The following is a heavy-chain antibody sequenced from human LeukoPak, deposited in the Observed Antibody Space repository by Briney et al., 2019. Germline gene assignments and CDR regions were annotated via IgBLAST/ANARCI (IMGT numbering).Heavy chain of an antibody. CDR3: ARIYGRGS. V-gene: IGHV1-69*13. CDR1: GYIFTSYG. J-gene: IGHJ5*02. D-gene: IGHD4-17*01. CDR2: IIPIFGTA. Sequence: SVKVSCKASGYIFTSYGISWVRQAPGQGLEWMGGIIPIFGTANYAQKFQGRVTITADESTSTAYMELSSLRSEDTAVYYCARIYGRGSWGQGTLVTVSS.